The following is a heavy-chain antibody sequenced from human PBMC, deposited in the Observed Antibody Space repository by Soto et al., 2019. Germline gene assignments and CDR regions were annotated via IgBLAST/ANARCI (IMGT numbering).Heavy chain of an antibody. D-gene: IGHD4-17*01. CDR2: IYYSGST. V-gene: IGHV4-31*03. Sequence: QVQLQESGPGLVKPSQTLSLTCTVSGGSISSGGYYWSWIRQHPGKGLEWIGYIYYSGSTYYNPSLTSRVTIPVDTSKNQFSLKLSSVTAADAAVYYCARDTGDNYYGMDVWGQGTTVTVS. CDR3: ARDTGDNYYGMDV. CDR1: GGSISSGGYY. J-gene: IGHJ6*02.